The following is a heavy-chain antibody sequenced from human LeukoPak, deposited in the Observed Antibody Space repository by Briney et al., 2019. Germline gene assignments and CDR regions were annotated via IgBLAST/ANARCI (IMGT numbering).Heavy chain of an antibody. J-gene: IGHJ4*02. V-gene: IGHV3-53*01. CDR2: LYSGGAT. CDR3: ARDRGWTAAAGRTTYFDY. Sequence: GGSLRLSCAASGFTVSSNYMSWVRQPAGKGLEWVSVLYSGGATFYADSVKGRFTISRDNAKNSLYLQMNSLRAEDTAVYYCARDRGWTAAAGRTTYFDYWGQGTLVTVSS. D-gene: IGHD6-13*01. CDR1: GFTVSSNY.